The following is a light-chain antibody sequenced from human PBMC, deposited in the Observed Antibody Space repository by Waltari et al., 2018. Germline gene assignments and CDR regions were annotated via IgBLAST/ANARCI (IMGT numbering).Light chain of an antibody. CDR2: KGN. J-gene: IGLJ3*02. Sequence: QAVVTQEPSLSVSPGGTVTLTCALSSGSVYTTSYDTWYHQTPGQPPRTLVYKGNARSSGVPDRFSGSILGNTAALTITGAQADDESSYYCSLYLGSGIWVFGGGTKLTVL. V-gene: IGLV8-61*01. CDR1: SGSVYTTSY. CDR3: SLYLGSGIWV.